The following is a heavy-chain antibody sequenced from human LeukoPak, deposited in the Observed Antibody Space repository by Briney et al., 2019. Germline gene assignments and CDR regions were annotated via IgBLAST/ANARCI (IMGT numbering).Heavy chain of an antibody. J-gene: IGHJ4*02. V-gene: IGHV4-39*01. CDR3: ATNVDIVATIIPDY. Sequence: SETLSLTCTVSGGSISSSSSYWGWIRQPPGKGLEWIGTIYYSGRTYYNPSLRSRFTIGVDTSKNQFSLKLSSVTAADTAVYYCATNVDIVATIIPDYWGQGTLVTVSS. CDR1: GGSISSSSSY. D-gene: IGHD5-12*01. CDR2: IYYSGRT.